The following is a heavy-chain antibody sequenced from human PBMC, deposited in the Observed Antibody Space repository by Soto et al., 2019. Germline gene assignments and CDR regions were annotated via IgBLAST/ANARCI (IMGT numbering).Heavy chain of an antibody. CDR3: AKEGSVVTILGYNWFDP. V-gene: IGHV3-30*18. Sequence: QVQLVESGGGVVQPGRSLRLSCAASGFTFSSYGMHWVRQAPGKGLEWVAVISYDGSNKYYAESVKGRFTISRDNSKNTLYLQMNSLRAEDTAVYYCAKEGSVVTILGYNWFDPWGQGTLVTVSS. CDR2: ISYDGSNK. J-gene: IGHJ5*02. D-gene: IGHD2-21*02. CDR1: GFTFSSYG.